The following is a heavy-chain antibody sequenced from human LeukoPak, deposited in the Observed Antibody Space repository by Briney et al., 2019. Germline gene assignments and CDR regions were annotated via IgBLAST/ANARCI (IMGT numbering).Heavy chain of an antibody. J-gene: IGHJ4*02. CDR2: ISYDGSNK. V-gene: IGHV3-30*18. D-gene: IGHD6-19*01. Sequence: GGSLRLSCAASGFTFSSYGMHWVRQAPGKGLEWVAVISYDGSNKYYADSVKGRFTISRDNSKNTLYLRMNSLRAEDTAVYYCAKKAYGYSSGWYDYWGQGTLVTVSS. CDR3: AKKAYGYSSGWYDY. CDR1: GFTFSSYG.